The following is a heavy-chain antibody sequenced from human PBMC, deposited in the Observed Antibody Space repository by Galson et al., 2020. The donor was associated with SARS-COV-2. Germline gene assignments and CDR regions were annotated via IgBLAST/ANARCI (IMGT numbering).Heavy chain of an antibody. CDR1: GFTFMSYS. CDR3: ARDLGRMGFGEFFYFDY. J-gene: IGHJ4*02. Sequence: GESLKISCAASGFTFMSYSMNWVRQAPGKGLEWVSSISSSGTYIYYADSVKGRFTISRDNAKNTFYLQMNTLRAEDTAVYYCARDLGRMGFGEFFYFDYWGQGTQVTVSS. V-gene: IGHV3-21*06. D-gene: IGHD3-10*01. CDR2: ISSSGTYI.